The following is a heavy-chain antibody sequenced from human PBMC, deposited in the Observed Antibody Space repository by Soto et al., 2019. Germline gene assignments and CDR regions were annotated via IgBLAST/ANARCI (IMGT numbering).Heavy chain of an antibody. CDR1: GFTFSSYG. J-gene: IGHJ4*02. V-gene: IGHV3-30*18. CDR2: ISYDGSNK. CDR3: AKDADGSGSHCDY. D-gene: IGHD3-10*01. Sequence: QVQLVESGGGVVQPGRSLRLSCAASGFTFSSYGMHWVRQAPGKGLEWVAVISYDGSNKYYADSVKGRFTISRDNSKNTLYLQMTSLRAEDTAVYYCAKDADGSGSHCDYWGQGTLVTVSS.